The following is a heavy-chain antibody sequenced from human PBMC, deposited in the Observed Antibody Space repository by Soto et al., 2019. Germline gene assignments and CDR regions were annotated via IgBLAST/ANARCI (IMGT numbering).Heavy chain of an antibody. CDR2: ISGSGGDT. J-gene: IGHJ4*02. CDR3: AKDSYSGYEYDFFDH. D-gene: IGHD5-12*01. Sequence: GGSLSLSCVVSGFTFRSYAMSWVRQAPGKGLEWVSVISGSGGDTLYADSVKGRFSISRDNSKNTLYLQMNSLRAEDTALYYCAKDSYSGYEYDFFDHWGQGTLVTVSS. V-gene: IGHV3-23*01. CDR1: GFTFRSYA.